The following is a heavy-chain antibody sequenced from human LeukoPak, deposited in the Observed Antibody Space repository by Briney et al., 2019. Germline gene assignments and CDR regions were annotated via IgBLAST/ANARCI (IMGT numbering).Heavy chain of an antibody. D-gene: IGHD6-13*01. V-gene: IGHV3-30*18. CDR3: AKDQMGHIAAVDY. Sequence: GGSLRLSCAAFGFTFSSYGMHWVRQAPGKGLEWVAVISYDGSNKYYADSVKGRFTISRDNSKNTLYLQMNSLRAEDTAVYYCAKDQMGHIAAVDYWGQGTLVTVSS. CDR1: GFTFSSYG. J-gene: IGHJ4*02. CDR2: ISYDGSNK.